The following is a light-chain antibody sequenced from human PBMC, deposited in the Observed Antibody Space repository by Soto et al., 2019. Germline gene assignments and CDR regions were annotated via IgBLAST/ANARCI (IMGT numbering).Light chain of an antibody. CDR1: QSVSSK. V-gene: IGKV3D-15*01. J-gene: IGKJ1*01. Sequence: EIVMTQSPATLSVSPGEGATLSCRASQSVSSKLAWYQQKPGQAPRLLIYGASSRATGIPDRFSGSASGTDFTLTISSLQSEDFAVYYCQQYNSWPGTFGQGTKVDIK. CDR2: GAS. CDR3: QQYNSWPGT.